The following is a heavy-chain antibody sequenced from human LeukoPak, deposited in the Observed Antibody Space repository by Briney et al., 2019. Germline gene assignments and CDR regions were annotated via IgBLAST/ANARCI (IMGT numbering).Heavy chain of an antibody. J-gene: IGHJ4*02. Sequence: GGSLRLSCAASGFTFSSYAMHWVRQAPGKGLEWVAVISYDGSNKYYADSVKGRFTISRDNSKNTLYLQMNSLRAEDTAVYYCARKGELFDYWGQGTLVTVSS. CDR3: ARKGELFDY. CDR1: GFTFSSYA. CDR2: ISYDGSNK. D-gene: IGHD1-7*01. V-gene: IGHV3-30-3*01.